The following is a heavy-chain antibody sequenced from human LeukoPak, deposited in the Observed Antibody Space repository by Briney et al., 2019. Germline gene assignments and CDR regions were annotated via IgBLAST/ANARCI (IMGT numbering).Heavy chain of an antibody. J-gene: IGHJ4*02. CDR2: ISGSGGST. CDR3: AKVTKVVVAATPIDY. V-gene: IGHV3-23*01. CDR1: GFTFSSYA. D-gene: IGHD2-15*01. Sequence: GGSLRLSCAASGFTFSSYAMSWVRQAPGKGLEWVSAISGSGGSTYYADSVKGRFTISRDNSKNALDLQMNSLRAEDTAVYYCAKVTKVVVAATPIDYWGQGTLVTVSS.